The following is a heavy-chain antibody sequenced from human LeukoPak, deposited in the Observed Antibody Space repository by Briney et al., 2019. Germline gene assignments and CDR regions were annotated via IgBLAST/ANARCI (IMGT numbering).Heavy chain of an antibody. V-gene: IGHV3-23*01. J-gene: IGHJ5*02. D-gene: IGHD2-15*01. Sequence: PGGSLRLSCAASGFTFSSYGMSWVRQAPGKGLEWVSAISGSGGSTYYADSVKGRFTISRDNSKNTLYLQMNSLRAEDTAVYYCAKDNQIVVVVAATLWFDPWGQGTLVTVSS. CDR3: AKDNQIVVVVAATLWFDP. CDR2: ISGSGGST. CDR1: GFTFSSYG.